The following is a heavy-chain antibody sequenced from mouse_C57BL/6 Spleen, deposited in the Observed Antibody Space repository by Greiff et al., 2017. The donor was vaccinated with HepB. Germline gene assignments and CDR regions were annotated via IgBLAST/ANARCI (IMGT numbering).Heavy chain of an antibody. CDR2: FHPYNDDT. D-gene: IGHD2-4*01. Sequence: VKLQESGAELVKPGASVKMSCKASGYTFTTYPIEWMKQNHGKSLEWIGNFHPYNDDTKYNEKFKGKATLTVEKSSSTVYLELSRLTSDDSAVYYSARGDYDGSYWYFDVWGTGTTVTVSS. V-gene: IGHV1-47*01. J-gene: IGHJ1*03. CDR3: ARGDYDGSYWYFDV. CDR1: GYTFTTYP.